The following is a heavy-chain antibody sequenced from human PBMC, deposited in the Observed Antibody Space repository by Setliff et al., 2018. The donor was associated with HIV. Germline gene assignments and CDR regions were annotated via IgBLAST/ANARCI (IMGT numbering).Heavy chain of an antibody. J-gene: IGHJ6*03. V-gene: IGHV1-46*03. D-gene: IGHD3-10*01. CDR3: ARGSGSTPPNYYSYNYMDV. CDR2: INPSGGST. CDR1: GYTFTSYF. Sequence: ASVKVSCKASGYTFTSYFMHWVRQAPGQGLEWMGIINPSGGSTSYAQKFQGRVTMTRDTSTSTVYMELSSLRSEDTAVYYCARGSGSTPPNYYSYNYMDVWGKGTTVTVSS.